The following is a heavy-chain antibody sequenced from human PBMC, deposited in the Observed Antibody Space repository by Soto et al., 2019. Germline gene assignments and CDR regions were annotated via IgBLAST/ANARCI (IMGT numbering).Heavy chain of an antibody. CDR1: GYSFTSYA. Sequence: GASVKVSCKASGYSFTSYAIHWMRQAPGQRLEWMGWINAGNGNTKYSQKFQGRVTITRGTSASTAYMELSSLRSEDTAVYYCARAGKAIGSDFDYWGQGTLVTVSS. CDR3: ARAGKAIGSDFDY. D-gene: IGHD3-10*01. J-gene: IGHJ4*02. V-gene: IGHV1-3*01. CDR2: INAGNGNT.